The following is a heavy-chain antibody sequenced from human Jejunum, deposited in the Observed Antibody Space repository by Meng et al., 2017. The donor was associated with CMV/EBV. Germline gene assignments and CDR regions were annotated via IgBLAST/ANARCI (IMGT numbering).Heavy chain of an antibody. J-gene: IGHJ3*02. Sequence: SGYEMNGVRQAPGKGLEWVAYIGTSGGTMSYADSVKGRFTISRDNTKNSLYLQMDSLRAEDTAVYYCARDDCSSTSCYSKNVFDIWGQGTMVTVSS. CDR1: SGYE. CDR3: ARDDCSSTSCYSKNVFDI. D-gene: IGHD2-2*02. CDR2: IGTSGGTM. V-gene: IGHV3-48*03.